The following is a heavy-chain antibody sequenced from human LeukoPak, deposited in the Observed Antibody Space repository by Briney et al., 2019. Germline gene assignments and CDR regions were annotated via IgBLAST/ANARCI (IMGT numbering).Heavy chain of an antibody. Sequence: PSETLSLTCAVSGGSISSSNWWGWVRQPPGKGLEWIGEIYHSGSPHYNPSLKSRVTITVDRSKNQFSLKLSSVTAADTAVYYCAKGGAYCGGDCYPNDAFDIWGQGTMVTVSS. J-gene: IGHJ3*02. CDR1: GGSISSSNW. D-gene: IGHD2-21*02. CDR3: AKGGAYCGGDCYPNDAFDI. V-gene: IGHV4-4*02. CDR2: IYHSGSP.